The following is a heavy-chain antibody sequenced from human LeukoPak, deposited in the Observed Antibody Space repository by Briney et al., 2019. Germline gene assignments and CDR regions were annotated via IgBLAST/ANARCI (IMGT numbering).Heavy chain of an antibody. J-gene: IGHJ4*02. Sequence: SETLSLTCTVSGGSISSSSYYWGWIRQSPGKGLEWIGEISHSGSASYNPSLKSRVIISADTSKNQFSLSLRSVTAADTAVYFCARQGTRLWGFLDYWGQGTLVAVSS. CDR1: GGSISSSSYY. D-gene: IGHD6-6*01. CDR3: ARQGTRLWGFLDY. V-gene: IGHV4-39*01. CDR2: ISHSGSA.